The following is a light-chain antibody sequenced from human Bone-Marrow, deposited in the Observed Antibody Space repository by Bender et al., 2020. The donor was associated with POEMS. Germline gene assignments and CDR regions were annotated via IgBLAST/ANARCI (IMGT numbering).Light chain of an antibody. CDR1: ALPKRF. V-gene: IGLV3-25*03. CDR2: RDK. J-gene: IGLJ1*01. Sequence: SFELTQPPSVSVSPGQTANITCSGDALPKRFSYWYQQRPGQAPFVVMYRDKERPAGLPERFSGSSSGTTVTLTISGVQSEDEAAYDCQSADSSGTSVFGPRTQVTVL. CDR3: QSADSSGTSV.